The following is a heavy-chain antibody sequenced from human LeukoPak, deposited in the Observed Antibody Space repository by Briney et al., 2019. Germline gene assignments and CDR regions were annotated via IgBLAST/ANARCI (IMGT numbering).Heavy chain of an antibody. Sequence: ASVKVSCKASGYTFTSYYMHWVRQAPGQGLEWMGWINPNSGGTNYAQKFQGRVTMTRDTSISTAYMELSRLRSDDTAVYYCARVRTTVTTPLFHYWGQGTLVTVSS. J-gene: IGHJ4*02. V-gene: IGHV1-2*02. CDR2: INPNSGGT. CDR1: GYTFTSYY. D-gene: IGHD4-17*01. CDR3: ARVRTTVTTPLFHY.